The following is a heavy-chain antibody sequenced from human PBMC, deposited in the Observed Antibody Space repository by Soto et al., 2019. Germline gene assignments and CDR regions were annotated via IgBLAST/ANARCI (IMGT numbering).Heavy chain of an antibody. Sequence: SETLSLTCTVSGASINSVGYYWSYIRQHPGKGLEWIGYIYYSGSAYYNPSLESRVSISLDTSKNQFSLKLSSVTAADTAVYYCASGTYTSSWSYFDYWGQGTLVTVPQ. V-gene: IGHV4-31*03. CDR1: GASINSVGYY. CDR3: ASGTYTSSWSYFDY. D-gene: IGHD6-13*01. CDR2: IYYSGSA. J-gene: IGHJ4*02.